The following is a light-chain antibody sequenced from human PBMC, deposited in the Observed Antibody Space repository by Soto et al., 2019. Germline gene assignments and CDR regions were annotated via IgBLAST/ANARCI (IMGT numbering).Light chain of an antibody. CDR1: QDISRW. CDR2: AAS. J-gene: IGKJ5*01. Sequence: DIQMTQSPSSVSASVGDRVAITCRATQDISRWLAWYQQKPGKAPKLLIYAASTLQSGVPSRFSGSGSATDFTLTISSLQPEDFATYYCQQADTFPPTFGQGTRLEIK. CDR3: QQADTFPPT. V-gene: IGKV1D-12*01.